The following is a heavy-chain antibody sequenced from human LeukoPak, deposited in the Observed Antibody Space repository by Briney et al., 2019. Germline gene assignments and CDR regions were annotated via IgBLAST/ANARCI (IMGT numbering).Heavy chain of an antibody. CDR3: TRGGQTSSWFWVD. Sequence: GGSLRLSCAASGFSFSTYWMSWYRQAPGKGLEWVANIKKDGSTKYYVDSVKGRFTISRDDAKNSLYLQMNSLRDEDTAMYYCTRGGQTSSWFWVDWGQGTLVTVSS. J-gene: IGHJ4*02. V-gene: IGHV3-7*01. D-gene: IGHD6-13*01. CDR1: GFSFSTYW. CDR2: IKKDGSTK.